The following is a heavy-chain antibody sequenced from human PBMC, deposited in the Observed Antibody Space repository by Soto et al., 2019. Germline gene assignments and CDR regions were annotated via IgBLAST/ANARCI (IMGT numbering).Heavy chain of an antibody. J-gene: IGHJ4*02. Sequence: GGSLRLSCAASGFTFSDYGMHWVRRAPGKGLEWLAVISYDGSSKYYADSVKGRFTISRDNSKNTLYLQMSSLRTEDTAVYSCAKDTSRVGSTRGPFDCWGQGTLVTVSS. D-gene: IGHD1-26*01. CDR1: GFTFSDYG. V-gene: IGHV3-30*18. CDR3: AKDTSRVGSTRGPFDC. CDR2: ISYDGSSK.